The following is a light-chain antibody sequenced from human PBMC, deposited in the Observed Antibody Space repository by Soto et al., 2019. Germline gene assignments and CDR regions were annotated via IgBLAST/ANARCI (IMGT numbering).Light chain of an antibody. V-gene: IGLV2-14*03. CDR1: SSDIGGYNY. CDR2: DVS. J-gene: IGLJ1*01. CDR3: SSYTSSSTYV. Sequence: QSALTQPASVSGSPGQSITISCTGTSSDIGGYNYVSWYQQHPGKAPKVIIYDVSNRPSGVSYRFFGSKSGNTASLTISVLQAEDEADYYCSSYTSSSTYVFGTGTKVTVL.